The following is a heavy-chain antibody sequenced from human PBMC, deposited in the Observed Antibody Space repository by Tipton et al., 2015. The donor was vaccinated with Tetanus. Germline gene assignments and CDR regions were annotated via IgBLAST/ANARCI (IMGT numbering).Heavy chain of an antibody. J-gene: IGHJ4*02. D-gene: IGHD5-18*01. V-gene: IGHV3-74*01. CDR2: INSDGSST. CDR3: ARLSANSYGYPQFDY. Sequence: SLRLSCAASGFTFSSYWMHWVRQAPGKGLVWVSRINSDGSSTSYADSVKGRFTISRDNAKNTLSLQMNSLRAEDTAVYYCARLSANSYGYPQFDYWGQGTLVIVSS. CDR1: GFTFSSYW.